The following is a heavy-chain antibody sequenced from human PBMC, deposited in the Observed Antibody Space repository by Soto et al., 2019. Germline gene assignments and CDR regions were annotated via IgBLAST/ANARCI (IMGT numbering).Heavy chain of an antibody. CDR1: GFTFSSYG. V-gene: IGHV3-33*01. D-gene: IGHD6-13*01. CDR3: ARSIAAAGSFGPYYYYGMDV. CDR2: IWYDGSNK. Sequence: QVQLVESGGGVVQPGRSLRLSCAASGFTFSSYGMHWVRQAPGKGLEWVAVIWYDGSNKYYADSVKGRFTISRDNSKNTXYXPMNGLRAEDTAVYYCARSIAAAGSFGPYYYYGMDVWGQGTTVTVSS. J-gene: IGHJ6*02.